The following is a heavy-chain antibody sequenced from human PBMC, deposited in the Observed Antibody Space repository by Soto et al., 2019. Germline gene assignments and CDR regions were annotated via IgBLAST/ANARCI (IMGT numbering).Heavy chain of an antibody. V-gene: IGHV1-2*02. CDR2: INPKSGDT. Sequence: QVQLVPSGTELRKPGASVKVSCKASGYTFTDSHIHWVRQASGQGLAWLGWINPKSGDTYYTKKFQGRITMTRDTSISTAYMDLTNLTSDDTAVYYCERDPPRYFTSPPECAGLWGQGTLVTVSS. J-gene: IGHJ4*02. D-gene: IGHD2-21*01. CDR3: ERDPPRYFTSPPECAGL. CDR1: GYTFTDSH.